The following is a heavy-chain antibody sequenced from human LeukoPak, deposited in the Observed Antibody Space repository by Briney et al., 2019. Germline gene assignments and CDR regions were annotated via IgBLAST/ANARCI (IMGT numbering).Heavy chain of an antibody. J-gene: IGHJ6*02. CDR1: GFTFSSYG. D-gene: IGHD6-6*01. V-gene: IGHV3-30*03. CDR3: TTDSSIAARRRYAFDV. Sequence: GGSLRLSCAASGFTFSSYGMHWVRQAPGKGLEWVAVISYDGSNKYYAESVKGRFTISRDNSKNTLYLQMNSLRPEDTAVYYCTTDSSIAARRRYAFDVWGQGTTVTVSS. CDR2: ISYDGSNK.